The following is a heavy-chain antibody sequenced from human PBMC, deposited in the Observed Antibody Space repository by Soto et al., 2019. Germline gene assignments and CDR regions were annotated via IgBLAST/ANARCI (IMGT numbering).Heavy chain of an antibody. CDR1: GFTFSSYA. CDR3: AKCGSISSCSPTGFDP. J-gene: IGHJ5*02. Sequence: EVQLLESGGGLVQPGGSLRLSCAASGFTFSSYAMTWVRQAPGKGLEYVSSITGSGGSTYYADSVRGRFTISRDNSKNTLFVQMNSLRAEDTAIYYCAKCGSISSCSPTGFDPWGQGTLVTVSS. V-gene: IGHV3-23*01. D-gene: IGHD2-2*01. CDR2: ITGSGGST.